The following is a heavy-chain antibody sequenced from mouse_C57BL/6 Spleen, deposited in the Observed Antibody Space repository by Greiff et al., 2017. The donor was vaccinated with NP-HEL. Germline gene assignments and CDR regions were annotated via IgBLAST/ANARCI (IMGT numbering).Heavy chain of an antibody. CDR3: ARWRDGGYYFDY. CDR2: IYHRSGNT. Sequence: VQLQQSGAELARPGASVKLSCKASGYTFTSYGISWVKQRTGQGLEWIGEIYHRSGNTYYNEKFKGKATLTADKSSSTAYMELRSLTSEDSAVYFCARWRDGGYYFDYWGHGTTLTVSS. V-gene: IGHV1-81*01. J-gene: IGHJ2*01. CDR1: GYTFTSYG.